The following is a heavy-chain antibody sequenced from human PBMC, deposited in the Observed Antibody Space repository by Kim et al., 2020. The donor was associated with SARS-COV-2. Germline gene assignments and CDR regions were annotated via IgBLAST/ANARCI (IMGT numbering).Heavy chain of an antibody. CDR3: ASQYGGSYYYFHY. V-gene: IGHV3-23*01. D-gene: IGHD1-26*01. Sequence: GGSLRLSCAASGFTFNNYAMSWVRQGPGKGLEWVSAVSGSGTNTYYADSVRGRFTISRDNSKNTLYLQMNSLRAEDTAVYYCASQYGGSYYYFHYWGQG. J-gene: IGHJ4*02. CDR1: GFTFNNYA. CDR2: VSGSGTNT.